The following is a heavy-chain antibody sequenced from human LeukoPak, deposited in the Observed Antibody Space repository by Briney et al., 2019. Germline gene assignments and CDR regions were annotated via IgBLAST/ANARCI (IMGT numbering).Heavy chain of an antibody. CDR2: ISPGGNT. D-gene: IGHD6-6*01. CDR1: SDSINTHS. Sequence: PSETLSLTCRVPSDSINTHSWSWIRQPAGKTLEWIGHISPGGNTIYNPSLKSRVTMSVETSKNHFSLKLSSVTAADTAVYYCARRPYWYFDLWGRGTLVTVSS. J-gene: IGHJ2*01. CDR3: ARRPYWYFDL. V-gene: IGHV4-4*07.